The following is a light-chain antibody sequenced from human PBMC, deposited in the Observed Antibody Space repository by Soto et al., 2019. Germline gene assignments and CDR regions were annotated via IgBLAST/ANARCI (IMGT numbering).Light chain of an antibody. CDR2: EVT. CDR1: SSDLGSYDL. CDR3: SSYAGSGTFYV. Sequence: QSVLTQPVSVSGSPGQSITLSCTGTSSDLGSYDLVSWYQQHPGKAPKLMVYEVTKRPSGVSNRFSGSKSGNTASLTISGLQAEEEADYSCSSYAGSGTFYVFGSGTRSPS. J-gene: IGLJ1*01. V-gene: IGLV2-23*02.